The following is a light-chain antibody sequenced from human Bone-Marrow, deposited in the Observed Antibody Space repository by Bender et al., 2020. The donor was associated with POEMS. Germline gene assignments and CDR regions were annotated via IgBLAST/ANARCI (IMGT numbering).Light chain of an antibody. J-gene: IGLJ2*01. CDR1: NRDVGRYNL. Sequence: QSDLTQPASVSGSPGQSITISCTGTNRDVGRYNLVSWYQQHPGKAPKVIIYSVSDRASGVSYRFSGSKSGNTASLTISGLQAEDEADYYCSSYTSSSFVVFGGGTKLTVL. V-gene: IGLV2-14*02. CDR3: SSYTSSSFVV. CDR2: SVS.